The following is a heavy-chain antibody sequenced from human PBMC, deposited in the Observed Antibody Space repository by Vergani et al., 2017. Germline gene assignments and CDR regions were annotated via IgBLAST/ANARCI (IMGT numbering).Heavy chain of an antibody. J-gene: IGHJ5*02. CDR3: AIDLRLLYNRFDP. D-gene: IGHD1-14*01. V-gene: IGHV3-33*01. CDR1: GFTFNQYG. Sequence: QVQLVESGGGVVQPGRSLRLSCAASGFTFNQYGMHWVRQAPGKGLEWVAVTWYDGNNKQYADSVKGRFTISRDNSKSTMYLQMNSLRDEETGVYYCAIDLRLLYNRFDPWGQGTLVNVSS. CDR2: TWYDGNNK.